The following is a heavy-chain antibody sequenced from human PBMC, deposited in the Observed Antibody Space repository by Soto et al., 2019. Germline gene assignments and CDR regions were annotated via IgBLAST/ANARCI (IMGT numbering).Heavy chain of an antibody. V-gene: IGHV3-30*18. CDR3: AKGSSPDTIGPYCMDG. CDR1: GFAFSSYA. J-gene: IGHJ6*02. D-gene: IGHD1-26*01. CDR2: ISYDGNYI. Sequence: WGSLRLSCEASGFAFSSYAMHWVRQAPGKGQEWVGVISYDGNYIYYADSVKGRFTISRDNSKNTLYVQVNSLRPEATAVSYCAKGSSPDTIGPYCMDGWGQGTTGTVSS.